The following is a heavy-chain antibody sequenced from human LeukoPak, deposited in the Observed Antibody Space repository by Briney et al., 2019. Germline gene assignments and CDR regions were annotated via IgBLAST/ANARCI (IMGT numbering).Heavy chain of an antibody. Sequence: SETLSLTCTVSGGSISSYYWGWIRQPPGKGLEWIGSIYYSGSTYSNPSLKSRVTISVDTSKNQFSLKLSSVTAADTAVYYCASFYCSGGSCYQYYYYYYMDVWGKGTTVTISS. CDR2: IYYSGST. D-gene: IGHD2-15*01. J-gene: IGHJ6*03. V-gene: IGHV4-39*01. CDR3: ASFYCSGGSCYQYYYYYYMDV. CDR1: GGSISSYY.